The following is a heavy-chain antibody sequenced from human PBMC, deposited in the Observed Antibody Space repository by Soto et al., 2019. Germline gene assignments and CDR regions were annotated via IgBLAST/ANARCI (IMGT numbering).Heavy chain of an antibody. V-gene: IGHV1-18*01. Sequence: QVPLVQSGAEVKRPGASVKVSCKASNYTFINFGISWVRQAPGQGLEWMGWITTFNGKTNYAQKFQGRITITADTSTSTAYMELRSLISDDTAVYYCVRDRFAYFVPPASGYWGQGTLVTVSS. CDR2: ITTFNGKT. D-gene: IGHD3-9*01. CDR1: NYTFINFG. J-gene: IGHJ4*02. CDR3: VRDRFAYFVPPASGY.